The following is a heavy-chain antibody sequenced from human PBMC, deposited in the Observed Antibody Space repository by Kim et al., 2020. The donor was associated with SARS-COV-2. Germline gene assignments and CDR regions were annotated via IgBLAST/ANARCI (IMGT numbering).Heavy chain of an antibody. CDR3: ARDFDSVWWLRGKYYYYG. V-gene: IGHV3-30-3*01. CDR1: GFTFSSYA. Sequence: GGSLRLSCAASGFTFSSYAMHWVRQAPGKGLEWVAVISYDGSNKYYADSVKGRFTISRDNSKNTLYLQMNSLRAEDTAVYYCARDFDSVWWLRGKYYYYG. D-gene: IGHD5-12*01. J-gene: IGHJ6*01. CDR2: ISYDGSNK.